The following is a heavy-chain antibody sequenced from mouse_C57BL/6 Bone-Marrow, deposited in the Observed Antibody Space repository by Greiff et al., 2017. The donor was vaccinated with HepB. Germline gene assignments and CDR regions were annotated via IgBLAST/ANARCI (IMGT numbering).Heavy chain of an antibody. J-gene: IGHJ2*01. CDR1: GFSFNTYA. Sequence: DVKLQESGGGLVQPKGSLKLSCAASGFSFNTYAMNWVRQAPGKGLEWVARIRSKSNNYATYYADSVKDRFTISRDDSESMLYLQMNNLKTEDTAMYYCVRDSSGYFDYWGQGTTLTVSS. CDR2: IRSKSNNYAT. V-gene: IGHV10-1*01. D-gene: IGHD3-2*02. CDR3: VRDSSGYFDY.